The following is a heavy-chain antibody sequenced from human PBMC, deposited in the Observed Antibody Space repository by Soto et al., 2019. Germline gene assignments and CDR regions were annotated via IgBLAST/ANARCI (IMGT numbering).Heavy chain of an antibody. CDR1: GFTFSSYA. CDR2: ISYDGSNK. V-gene: IGHV3-30-3*01. D-gene: IGHD3-3*01. CDR3: ARDKRDLRFLEWSYYFDY. Sequence: QVQLVESGGGVVQPGRSLRLSCAASGFTFSSYAMHWVRQAPGKGLEWVAVISYDGSNKYYADSVKGRFTISRDNSKHTLYLQLNSLGAEDTAVYYCARDKRDLRFLEWSYYFDYWGQGTLVTVSS. J-gene: IGHJ4*02.